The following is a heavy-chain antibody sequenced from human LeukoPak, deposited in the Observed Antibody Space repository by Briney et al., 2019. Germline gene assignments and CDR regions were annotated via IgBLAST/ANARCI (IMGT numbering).Heavy chain of an antibody. V-gene: IGHV3-7*05. CDR1: GFTFSSYW. CDR2: IKQDGSEK. Sequence: PGGSLRLSCAASGFTFSSYWMSWVRQAPGKGLEWVANIKQDGSEKYYVDSVKGRFTISRDNAKNSLYLQMNSLRAEDTAVYYCAREGPGTVLLWFGDNNWFDPWGQGTLVTVSS. D-gene: IGHD3-10*01. CDR3: AREGPGTVLLWFGDNNWFDP. J-gene: IGHJ5*02.